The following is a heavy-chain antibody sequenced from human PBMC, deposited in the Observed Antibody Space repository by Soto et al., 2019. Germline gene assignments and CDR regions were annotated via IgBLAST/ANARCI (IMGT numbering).Heavy chain of an antibody. CDR2: IWYDGTNE. CDR3: ARVRGGYYPTFDY. Sequence: PGGSLRLSCTASGFTFSTYGMHWVRQAPGEGLEWVAVIWYDGTNEYYADSVKGRFTISRNNSKNPLYLKRNSRRAVDTVFFYWARVRGGYYPTFDYGSKEPRVTVPS. D-gene: IGHD3-22*01. CDR1: GFTFSTYG. V-gene: IGHV3-33*01. J-gene: IGHJ4*02.